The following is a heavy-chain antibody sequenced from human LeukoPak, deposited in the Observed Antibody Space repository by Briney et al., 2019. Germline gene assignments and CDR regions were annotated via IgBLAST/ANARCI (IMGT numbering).Heavy chain of an antibody. J-gene: IGHJ4*02. CDR3: ARSQVRGTYDY. V-gene: IGHV3-66*01. Sequence: GGSLRLSCAASGFIVSSKYISWVRQAPGKGLEWVSAIYTSGATYYADSVKGRFTISRDNSKNTLYLQMNSLRAEDTAVYYCARSQVRGTYDYWGQGTLVTVSS. CDR2: IYTSGAT. CDR1: GFIVSSKY.